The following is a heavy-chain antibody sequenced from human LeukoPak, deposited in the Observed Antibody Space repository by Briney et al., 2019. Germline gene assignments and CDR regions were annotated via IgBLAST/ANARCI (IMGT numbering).Heavy chain of an antibody. CDR1: GFTFSSYA. CDR3: AIRQVTYYYDSSGYPPLY. CDR2: ISGSGGST. J-gene: IGHJ4*02. D-gene: IGHD3-22*01. Sequence: GGSLRLSCAASGFTFSSYAMSWVRQAPGKGLEWVSAISGSGGSTYYAESVKGRFTISRDNSKNTLYLQMNSLRAEDTAVYYCAIRQVTYYYDSSGYPPLYWGQGTLVTVSS. V-gene: IGHV3-23*01.